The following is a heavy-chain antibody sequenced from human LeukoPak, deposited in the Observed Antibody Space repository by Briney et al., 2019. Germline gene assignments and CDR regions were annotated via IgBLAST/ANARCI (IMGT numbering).Heavy chain of an antibody. CDR3: ARALSGNYGRVYFTEFDD. J-gene: IGHJ4*02. Sequence: ASLKVSCKTSGYAFTNYAITWVRQSPGQGPEWMGWIRTHNGDTTYAPKLQGRVTMTTDTSTRTIYLDMRNLTSDDTAVYYCARALSGNYGRVYFTEFDDWGQGTLVTVSS. CDR2: IRTHNGDT. CDR1: GYAFTNYA. V-gene: IGHV1-18*01. D-gene: IGHD2/OR15-2a*01.